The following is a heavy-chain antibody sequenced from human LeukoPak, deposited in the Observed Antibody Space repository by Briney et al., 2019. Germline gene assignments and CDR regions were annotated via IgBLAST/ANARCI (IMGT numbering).Heavy chain of an antibody. J-gene: IGHJ4*02. CDR3: AGIWYSSGYYFDY. CDR2: IYDTGTT. D-gene: IGHD6-19*01. V-gene: IGHV4-59*11. Sequence: PSETLSLTCTVSGDSISSHYWSWIRQPPGKGLEWIAYIYDTGTTVSKPSLKSRVSMSLDRSKNEFSLQLTSVTAADTAVYYCAGIWYSSGYYFDYWGQGTLVTVSS. CDR1: GDSISSHY.